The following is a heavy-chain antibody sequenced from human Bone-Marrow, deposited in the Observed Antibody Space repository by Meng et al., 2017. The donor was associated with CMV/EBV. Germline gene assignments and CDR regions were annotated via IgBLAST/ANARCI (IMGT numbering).Heavy chain of an antibody. CDR3: ARDCSSTSCYTRGYYYYGMDV. CDR2: ISSGSSYI. J-gene: IGHJ6*02. CDR1: GFTFSSYS. V-gene: IGHV3-21*01. D-gene: IGHD2-2*02. Sequence: GESLKISCAASGFTFSSYSMNWVRQAPGKGPEWVSSISSGSSYIYYADSVKGRFTISRDNAKNSLYLQMNSLRAEDTAVYYCARDCSSTSCYTRGYYYYGMDVWGQGTTVTVSS.